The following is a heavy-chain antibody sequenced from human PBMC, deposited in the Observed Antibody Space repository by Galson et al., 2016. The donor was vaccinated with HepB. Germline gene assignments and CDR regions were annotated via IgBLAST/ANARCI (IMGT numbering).Heavy chain of an antibody. V-gene: IGHV1-18*01. CDR3: ARGHCSSTSCYMLGYYGVDV. CDR2: ISGYNGDT. J-gene: IGHJ6*02. Sequence: SVKVSCKASGYIFIDYGIIWVRQAPGQGLEWMGWISGYNGDTNYEQKLQGRVTLTADTSTGTVYLELRSLRFDDTAVYYCARGHCSSTSCYMLGYYGVDVWGQGTTVTVSS. CDR1: GYIFIDYG. D-gene: IGHD2-2*02.